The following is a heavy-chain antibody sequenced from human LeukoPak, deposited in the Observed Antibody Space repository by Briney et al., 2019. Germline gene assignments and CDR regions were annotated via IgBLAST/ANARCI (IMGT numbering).Heavy chain of an antibody. CDR3: VRDVGAVRGEVYFDY. CDR1: GFTFSTFA. Sequence: GGSLRLSCAASGFTFSTFAMHWVRQSPGKGLEWVSSITGSGPYILYADSVKRRFTISRDNAKNSLYLQMNSLRAKDTAIYYCVRDVGAVRGEVYFDYWGQGTLVTVSS. J-gene: IGHJ4*02. V-gene: IGHV3-21*01. D-gene: IGHD3-16*01. CDR2: ITGSGPYI.